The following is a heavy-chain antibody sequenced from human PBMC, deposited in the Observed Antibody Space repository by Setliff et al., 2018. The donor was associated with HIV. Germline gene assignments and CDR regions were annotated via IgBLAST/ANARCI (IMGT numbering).Heavy chain of an antibody. CDR1: GYTFSSYY. CDR3: ARGSDSGSYSYYYCMDV. J-gene: IGHJ6*02. V-gene: IGHV1-46*01. Sequence: GASVKVSCKASGYTFSSYYMHRVRQAPGQGLEWMGIINPSGGSTAYPQKFQGRVTMTRDTSTRTAYMELNSLRSEDTAVYYCARGSDSGSYSYYYCMDVWGQGTTVTVSS. D-gene: IGHD3-10*01. CDR2: INPSGGST.